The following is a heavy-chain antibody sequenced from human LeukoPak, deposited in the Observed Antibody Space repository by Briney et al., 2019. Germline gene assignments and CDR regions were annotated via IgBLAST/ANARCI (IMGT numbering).Heavy chain of an antibody. D-gene: IGHD3-10*01. CDR3: ARTYYYGSGSYSPDY. V-gene: IGHV1-18*04. J-gene: IGHJ4*02. Sequence: GASVKVSCKASGYTFTSYGISWVRQAPGQGLEWMGWISAYNGNTNYAQKLQGRVTMTTDTSTSTAYMELRSLRSGDTAVYYCARTYYYGSGSYSPDYWGQGTLVTVSS. CDR2: ISAYNGNT. CDR1: GYTFTSYG.